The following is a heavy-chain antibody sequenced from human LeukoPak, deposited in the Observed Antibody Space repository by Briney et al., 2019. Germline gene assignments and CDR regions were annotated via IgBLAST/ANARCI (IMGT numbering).Heavy chain of an antibody. J-gene: IGHJ3*02. V-gene: IGHV3-30*18. Sequence: GRSLRLSCAASGFTFSSYGMHWVRQAPGKGLEWVAVISYDGSNKYYADSVKGRFTISRDNSKNTLYLQMISLRAEDTAVYYCAKVGGITMIVPPDAFDIWGQGTMVTVSS. CDR2: ISYDGSNK. CDR1: GFTFSSYG. CDR3: AKVGGITMIVPPDAFDI. D-gene: IGHD3-22*01.